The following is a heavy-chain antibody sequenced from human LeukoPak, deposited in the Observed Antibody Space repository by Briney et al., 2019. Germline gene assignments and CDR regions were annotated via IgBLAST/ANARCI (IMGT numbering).Heavy chain of an antibody. Sequence: GESLKISCKGSEYSFASYWIGWVRQMPGKGLEWMGIIYPGDSDTRYSPSFQGQVTISADKSISTAYLQWSSLKASDTAMYYCARHGVRGYTNGYFDYWGQGTLVTVSS. D-gene: IGHD5-18*01. J-gene: IGHJ4*02. V-gene: IGHV5-51*01. CDR3: ARHGVRGYTNGYFDY. CDR1: EYSFASYW. CDR2: IYPGDSDT.